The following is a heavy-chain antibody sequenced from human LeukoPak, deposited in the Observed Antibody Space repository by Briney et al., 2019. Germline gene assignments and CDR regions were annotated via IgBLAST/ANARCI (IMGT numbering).Heavy chain of an antibody. J-gene: IGHJ5*02. CDR1: GFTFTSYN. D-gene: IGHD4-17*01. CDR2: ISSSSSTI. V-gene: IGHV3-48*01. Sequence: GGSLRLSCAASGFTFTSYNMNWVRQAPGKGLEWVSYISSSSSTIYYADSVKGRFTISRDNAKNSLYLQMNSLRAEDTAVYYCAKGDYARWFDPWGQGTLVTVSS. CDR3: AKGDYARWFDP.